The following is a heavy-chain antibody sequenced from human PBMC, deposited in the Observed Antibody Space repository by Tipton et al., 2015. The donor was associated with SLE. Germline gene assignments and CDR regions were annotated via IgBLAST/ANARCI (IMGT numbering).Heavy chain of an antibody. D-gene: IGHD3/OR15-3a*01. CDR2: IYESGNTY. J-gene: IGHJ4*02. V-gene: IGHV4-31*03. Sequence: TLSLTCTVSGGSISRGGYYWSWFRQLPGKGLEWIGYIYESGNTYYYNPSLKSRVTILVDTSRKQFSLKLTSVTAADTAVYYCARGQHQFGRFDYWGQGTLVTVSS. CDR3: ARGQHQFGRFDY. CDR1: GGSISRGGYY.